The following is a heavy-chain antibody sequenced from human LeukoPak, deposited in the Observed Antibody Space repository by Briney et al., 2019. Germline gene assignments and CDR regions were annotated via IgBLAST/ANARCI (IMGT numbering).Heavy chain of an antibody. J-gene: IGHJ6*03. CDR1: GGSISSFY. Sequence: SETLSLTCSVSGGSISSFYWTWVRQPAGKCLEWIGRVDTSGSTHYNPSLRGRVTMSLDTSKSQFSLRLTSVTVADTAVYYCARGLGGASYYMDVWGKGTTVTVSS. V-gene: IGHV4-4*07. D-gene: IGHD3-16*01. CDR2: VDTSGST. CDR3: ARGLGGASYYMDV.